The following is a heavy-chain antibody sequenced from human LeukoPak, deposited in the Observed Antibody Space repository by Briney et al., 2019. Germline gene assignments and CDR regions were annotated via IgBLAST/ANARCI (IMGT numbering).Heavy chain of an antibody. CDR2: IYITGST. V-gene: IGHV4-4*07. CDR1: GGSITSYY. D-gene: IGHD3-22*01. CDR3: ARERPDSSGYTAVGT. J-gene: IGHJ4*02. Sequence: SETLSLTCTVSGGSITSYYWSWIRQSAGKGLEWIGRIYITGSTTYNPSLKSRVTMSLDTSKNQFSLKLSSVTAADTAVYYCARERPDSSGYTAVGTWGQGTLVTVSS.